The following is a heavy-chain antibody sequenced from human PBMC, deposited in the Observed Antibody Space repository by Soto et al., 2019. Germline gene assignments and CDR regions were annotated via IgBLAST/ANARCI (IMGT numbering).Heavy chain of an antibody. V-gene: IGHV3-21*01. Sequence: GGSLRLSCAASGFTFSSYSMNWVRQAPGKGLEWVSSISSSSSYIYYADSVKGRFTISRDNAKNSLYLQMNSLRAEDTAVYYCARVGDYTDAFDIWGQGTMVTVS. CDR1: GFTFSSYS. CDR2: ISSSSSYI. D-gene: IGHD3-16*01. CDR3: ARVGDYTDAFDI. J-gene: IGHJ3*02.